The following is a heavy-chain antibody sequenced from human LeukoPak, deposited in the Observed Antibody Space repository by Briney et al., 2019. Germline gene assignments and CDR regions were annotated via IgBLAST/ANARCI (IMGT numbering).Heavy chain of an antibody. Sequence: SETLSLTCAVYGGSFSGYYWSWIRQPPGKGLEWIGEINHSGSTNYNPSLKSRVTISVDTSKNQFSLKLSSVTAADTAVYYCARTPYYYDSSGYYDYWGQGTLDTVSS. V-gene: IGHV4-34*01. CDR2: INHSGST. D-gene: IGHD3-22*01. CDR3: ARTPYYYDSSGYYDY. J-gene: IGHJ4*02. CDR1: GGSFSGYY.